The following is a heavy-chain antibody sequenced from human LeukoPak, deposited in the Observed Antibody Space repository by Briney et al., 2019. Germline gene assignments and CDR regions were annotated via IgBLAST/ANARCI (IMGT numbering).Heavy chain of an antibody. CDR1: GFTFSSYG. CDR2: IWYDGSEK. Sequence: GGSLRLSCAASGFTFSSYGMHWVRQAPGKGLEWVAIIWYDGSEKYYADSVKGRFTISRDNAKNTLYLQMNSLRAEDTAVYYCAREGGDAFDIWGQGTMVTVSS. CDR3: AREGGDAFDI. V-gene: IGHV3-33*01. D-gene: IGHD2-15*01. J-gene: IGHJ3*02.